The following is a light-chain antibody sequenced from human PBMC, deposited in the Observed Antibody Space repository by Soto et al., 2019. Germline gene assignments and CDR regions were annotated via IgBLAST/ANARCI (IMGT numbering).Light chain of an antibody. CDR2: STK. Sequence: TVVTQEPSFSVSPGGTVTLTCGLSSGSVSTNNYPSWHQQTPGQAPRTLIYSTKTRSSGVPDRFSGSILGNKAALTITGAQADDDSDYYCVLYMGSGIWMFGGGTKLTVL. V-gene: IGLV8-61*01. J-gene: IGLJ3*02. CDR1: SGSVSTNNY. CDR3: VLYMGSGIWM.